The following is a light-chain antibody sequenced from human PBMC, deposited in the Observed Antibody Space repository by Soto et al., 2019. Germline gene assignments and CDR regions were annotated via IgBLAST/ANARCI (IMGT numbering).Light chain of an antibody. CDR3: LSFTSRHTYV. CDR1: SSDIGAYDY. V-gene: IGLV2-14*01. CDR2: EVN. Sequence: QSALTQPASLSGSPGQSITISCTGTSSDIGAYDYVSWFQQHPGKAPKLMISEVNNRPSGVSNRFSGSKSGNTASLTISGLQAEDEADYYCLSFTSRHTYVFGTGTKVTVL. J-gene: IGLJ1*01.